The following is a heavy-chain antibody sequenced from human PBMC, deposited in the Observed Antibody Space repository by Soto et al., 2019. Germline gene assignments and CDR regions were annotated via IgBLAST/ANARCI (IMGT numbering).Heavy chain of an antibody. CDR3: ARGPAASSLRYFDWLSVPFDC. CDR2: IYPGDSDT. Sequence: GESLKISCKGSGYSFTSYWIGWVRQMPGKGLEWMGIIYPGDSDTRYSPSFQGQVTISADKSISTAYLQWSSLKASDTAMYYCARGPAASSLRYFDWLSVPFDCWAQGTLVPVS. J-gene: IGHJ4*02. CDR1: GYSFTSYW. D-gene: IGHD3-9*01. V-gene: IGHV5-51*01.